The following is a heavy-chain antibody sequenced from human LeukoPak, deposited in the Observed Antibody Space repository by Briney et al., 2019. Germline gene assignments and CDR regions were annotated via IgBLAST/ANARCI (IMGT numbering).Heavy chain of an antibody. D-gene: IGHD1-14*01. CDR3: TTYNDRDAFNI. CDR2: IKNKLDGGTT. CDR1: GFTFSNAW. J-gene: IGHJ3*02. Sequence: GGSLRLSCAASGFTFSNAWMSWVRQAPGKGLEWGRLIKNKLDGGTTDEAAPVKGRFTISRDDSKNTLYLHMNSLKTEDTAVYYCTTYNDRDAFNIWGQGTMVTVSP. V-gene: IGHV3-15*01.